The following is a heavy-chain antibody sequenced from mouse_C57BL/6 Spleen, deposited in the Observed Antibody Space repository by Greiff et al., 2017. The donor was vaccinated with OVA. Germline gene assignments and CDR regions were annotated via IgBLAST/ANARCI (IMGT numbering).Heavy chain of an antibody. J-gene: IGHJ1*03. Sequence: VKLQESGAELVKPGASVKMSCKASGYTFTTYPIEWMKQNHGKSLEWIGNFHPYNDDTKYNEKFKGKATLTVEKSSSTVYLELSRLTSDDSAVYYCAKGNDDGYWYFDVWGTGTTVTVSS. V-gene: IGHV1-47*01. D-gene: IGHD2-3*01. CDR2: FHPYNDDT. CDR3: AKGNDDGYWYFDV. CDR1: GYTFTTYP.